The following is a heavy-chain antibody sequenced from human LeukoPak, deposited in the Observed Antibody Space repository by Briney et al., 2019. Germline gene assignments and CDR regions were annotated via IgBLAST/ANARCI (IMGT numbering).Heavy chain of an antibody. Sequence: ASVKVSCKASGYTFTGYYMHWVRQAPGQGLEWMGWINPNSGGTNYAQKFQGRVTMTRDTSISTAYMELSRLRSDDTAVYYCAGDRSGDWYSPSYPDYWGQGTLVTVSS. CDR2: INPNSGGT. J-gene: IGHJ4*02. V-gene: IGHV1-2*02. CDR3: AGDRSGDWYSPSYPDY. CDR1: GYTFTGYY. D-gene: IGHD3-9*01.